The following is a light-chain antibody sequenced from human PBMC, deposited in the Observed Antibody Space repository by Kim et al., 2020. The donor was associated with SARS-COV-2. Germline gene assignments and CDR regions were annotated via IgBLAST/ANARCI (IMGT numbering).Light chain of an antibody. CDR3: QSYDSSLSGYV. Sequence: GNISWTWGRSKIRAGYVVPRYPQLSGTAPKPLISGNRNRPSGVPGRFSGSKSGPSGSLAITGLQAEDEADYYCQSYDSSLSGYVFGTGTKVTVL. CDR1: RSKIRAGYV. J-gene: IGLJ1*01. V-gene: IGLV1-40*01. CDR2: GNR.